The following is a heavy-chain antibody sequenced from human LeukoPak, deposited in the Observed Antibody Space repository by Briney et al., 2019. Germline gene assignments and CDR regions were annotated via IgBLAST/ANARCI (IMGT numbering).Heavy chain of an antibody. V-gene: IGHV3-30*04. CDR3: AKGPLRGTAAAIDY. CDR1: GFTFRSYA. J-gene: IGHJ4*02. D-gene: IGHD2-2*01. CDR2: ISYDGNNK. Sequence: PGGSLRLSCAASGFTFRSYAIHWVRQAPGKGLEWVAGISYDGNNKYFADSLKGRFTISRDNSKITLHLQMNSLRAEDTAMYYCAKGPLRGTAAAIDYWGQGTLVTVSS.